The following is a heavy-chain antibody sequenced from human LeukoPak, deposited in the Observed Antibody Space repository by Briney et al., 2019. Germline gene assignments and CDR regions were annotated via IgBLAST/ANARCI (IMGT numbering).Heavy chain of an antibody. V-gene: IGHV4-30-4*02. D-gene: IGHD4-17*01. CDR3: ARTTETEDY. CDR2: IHYSGST. CDR1: GGSISSGDSY. J-gene: IGHJ4*02. Sequence: SETLSLTCTVSGGSISSGDSYWTWIRRPPGKGLEWIGYIHYSGSTYYNPSLKSRVTISVDTSKNQFSLKLSSVTAADTAVYYCARTTETEDYWGQGTLVTVSS.